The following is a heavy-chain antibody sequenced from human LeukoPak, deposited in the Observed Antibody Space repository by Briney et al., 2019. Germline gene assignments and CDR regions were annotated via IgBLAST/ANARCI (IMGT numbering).Heavy chain of an antibody. D-gene: IGHD1-26*01. CDR1: GFTFSSYA. Sequence: GRSLRLSCAASGFTFSSYAMHWVRQAPGKGLEWVAVISYDGSNKYYADSVKGRFTISRDNSKNTLYLQMNSLRAEDTAVYYCARDFEGYSGSYQAGYWGQGTLVTVSS. V-gene: IGHV3-30*04. CDR3: ARDFEGYSGSYQAGY. CDR2: ISYDGSNK. J-gene: IGHJ4*02.